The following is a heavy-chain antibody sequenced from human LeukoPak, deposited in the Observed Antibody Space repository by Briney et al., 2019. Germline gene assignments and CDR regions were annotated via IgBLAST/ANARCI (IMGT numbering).Heavy chain of an antibody. V-gene: IGHV4-59*08. Sequence: SETLSLTCTVSGGSISSYYWSWIRQPPGKGLEWIGYIYYSGSTNYNPSLKSRVTISVDTSKNQFSLKLSPVTAADTAVYYCARHFRDQQLENDAFDIWGQGTMVTVSS. CDR1: GGSISSYY. CDR3: ARHFRDQQLENDAFDI. D-gene: IGHD6-6*01. J-gene: IGHJ3*02. CDR2: IYYSGST.